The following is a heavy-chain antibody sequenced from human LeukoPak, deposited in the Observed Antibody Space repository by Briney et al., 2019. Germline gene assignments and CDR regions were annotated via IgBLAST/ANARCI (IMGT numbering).Heavy chain of an antibody. Sequence: GSLSLSCAPSGFTFSDYYMIWTRQAPGKGLEWVSYISSSSSYTNYADSVKGRFTISRDNAKNSLYLQMNSLRAEDTAVYYCARDSRNYYDSSVLSWFDPWGQGTLVTVSS. D-gene: IGHD3-22*01. CDR3: ARDSRNYYDSSVLSWFDP. V-gene: IGHV3-11*05. CDR1: GFTFSDYY. CDR2: ISSSSSYT. J-gene: IGHJ5*02.